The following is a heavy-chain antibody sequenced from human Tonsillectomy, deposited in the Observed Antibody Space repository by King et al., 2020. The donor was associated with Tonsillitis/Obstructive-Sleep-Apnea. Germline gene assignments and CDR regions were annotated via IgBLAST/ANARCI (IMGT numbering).Heavy chain of an antibody. CDR2: INTNTGNP. D-gene: IGHD4-17*01. Sequence: VQLVQSGSELKKPGASVKVSCKASGYTFSHYAMSWVRQAPGQGLEWLGWINTNTGNPTYAQGFTGRFVFFLDTSVSTAYLQISSLKAEDTAVYYCARDVTGDYGSPSLDYWGQGTLVTVSS. J-gene: IGHJ4*02. CDR1: GYTFSHYA. CDR3: ARDVTGDYGSPSLDY. V-gene: IGHV7-4-1*02.